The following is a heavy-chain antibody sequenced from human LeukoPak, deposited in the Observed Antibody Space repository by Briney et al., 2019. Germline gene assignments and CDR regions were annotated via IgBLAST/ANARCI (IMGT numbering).Heavy chain of an antibody. CDR2: MYNSWRD. J-gene: IGHJ4*02. D-gene: IGHD5-18*01. Sequence: PSETLSLTCTVSGGSISSSSYYWGWIRQPPGKGLEWIGTMYNSWRDYYNPSLKSRVTISGDKSQNQFSLKLRSVTAADTAVYYCARFSGYIYGYDYWGQGTLVTVSS. CDR1: GGSISSSSYY. V-gene: IGHV4-39*01. CDR3: ARFSGYIYGYDY.